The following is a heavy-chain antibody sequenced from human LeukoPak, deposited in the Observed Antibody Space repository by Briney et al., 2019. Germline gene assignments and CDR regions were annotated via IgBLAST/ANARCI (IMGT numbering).Heavy chain of an antibody. J-gene: IGHJ4*02. CDR3: AREEYSSSWYVGYFDY. D-gene: IGHD6-13*01. V-gene: IGHV4-59*01. CDR2: IYYSGST. CDR1: GGSISSYY. Sequence: SETLSLTCTVSGGSISSYYWSWIRQPPGRGLEWIGYIYYSGSTNYNPSLKSRVTISVDTSKDQFSLKLSSVTAADTAVYYCAREEYSSSWYVGYFDYWGQGTLVTVSS.